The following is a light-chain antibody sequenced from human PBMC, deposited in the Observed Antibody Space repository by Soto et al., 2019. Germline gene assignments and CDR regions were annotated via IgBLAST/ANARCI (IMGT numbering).Light chain of an antibody. Sequence: IALTQSPATLSSFPGDRVTLSCRASQYINTRLAWYQHRPGQAPRLLIYQTSIRAAGIPARFSASGSGTDFTLTISDVQPEDFALYYCHQRQSWPRTFGQGTKVDI. J-gene: IGKJ1*01. CDR1: QYINTR. CDR3: HQRQSWPRT. V-gene: IGKV3-11*01. CDR2: QTS.